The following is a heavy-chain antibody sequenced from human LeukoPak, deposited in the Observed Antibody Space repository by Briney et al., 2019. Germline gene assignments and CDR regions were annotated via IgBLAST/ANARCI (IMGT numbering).Heavy chain of an antibody. D-gene: IGHD3-22*01. CDR3: ANLPTYYYDSSGYYSDY. CDR1: GFTFSSYA. J-gene: IGHJ4*02. Sequence: GGSLRLSCAASGFTFSSYAMSWVRQAPGKGLEWVSAISGSGGSTYYADSVKGRFTISRDNSKNTLYLQMNSLRAEDTAVYYCANLPTYYYDSSGYYSDYWGQGTLFTVSS. CDR2: ISGSGGST. V-gene: IGHV3-23*01.